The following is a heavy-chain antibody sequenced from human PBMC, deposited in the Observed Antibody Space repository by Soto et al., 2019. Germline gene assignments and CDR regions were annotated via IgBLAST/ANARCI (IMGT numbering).Heavy chain of an antibody. CDR1: GGSISSYY. V-gene: IGHV4-4*07. CDR3: ARDDLPRYCSSTSCYQYGMDV. CDR2: IYTSGST. Sequence: SETLCLTCTVSGGSISSYYWSWIRQPAGKGLEWIGRIYTSGSTNYNPSLKSRVTMSVDTSKNQFSLKLSSVTAADTAVYYCARDDLPRYCSSTSCYQYGMDVWGQGTTVTVSS. D-gene: IGHD2-2*01. J-gene: IGHJ6*02.